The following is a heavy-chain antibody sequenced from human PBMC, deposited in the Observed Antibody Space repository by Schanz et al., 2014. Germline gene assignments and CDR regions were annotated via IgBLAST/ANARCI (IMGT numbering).Heavy chain of an antibody. J-gene: IGHJ3*01. CDR2: LYSSGGTT. CDR3: GRGAGRDGYSSVLGV. D-gene: IGHD3-10*01. CDR1: GFTVINYY. V-gene: IGHV3-23*03. Sequence: EQLLESGGGLVQPGGSLRLSCAASGFTVINYYMTWVRQAPGKGLECVSVLYSSGGTTYYADVVSRLFISSRGSTNKVLFHKISPRAEDDAVSYCGRGAGRDGYSSVLGVWGQGTLVTVSS.